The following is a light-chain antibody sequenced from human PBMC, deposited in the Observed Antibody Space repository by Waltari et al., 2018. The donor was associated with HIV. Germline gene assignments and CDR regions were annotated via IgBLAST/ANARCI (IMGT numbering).Light chain of an antibody. V-gene: IGKV3-15*01. Sequence: EIVMTQSPATLSVSQGESATLSCRASQSVSSSLAWYQLKPGQAPRFLIYGASSRATGVPARFSGSGSGTEFTLTISSLQSEDFAVYYCRQYSNWPLWTFGQGTKVEIK. CDR1: QSVSSS. J-gene: IGKJ1*01. CDR2: GAS. CDR3: RQYSNWPLWT.